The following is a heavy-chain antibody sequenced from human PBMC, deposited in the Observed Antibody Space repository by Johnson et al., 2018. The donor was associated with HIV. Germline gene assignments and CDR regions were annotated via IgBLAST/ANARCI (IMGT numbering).Heavy chain of an antibody. J-gene: IGHJ3*02. CDR2: IRYDGSNK. CDR1: GFTFSSYG. Sequence: QVQLVESGGGVVRPGGSLRLSCAASGFTFSSYGMHWVRQAPGTGLEWVAFIRYDGSNKYYADSVKGRFTIARDNSKNTLYLQMNSLRAEDTAVYYCARDLPSTMIVVVIQPRDAFDIWGQGTMVTVSS. V-gene: IGHV3-30*02. CDR3: ARDLPSTMIVVVIQPRDAFDI. D-gene: IGHD3-22*01.